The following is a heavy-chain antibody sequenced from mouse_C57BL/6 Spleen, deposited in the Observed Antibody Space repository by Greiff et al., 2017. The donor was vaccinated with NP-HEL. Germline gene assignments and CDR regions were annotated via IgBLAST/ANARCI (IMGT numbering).Heavy chain of an antibody. J-gene: IGHJ4*01. Sequence: QVQLQQSGPELVKPGASVKISCKASGYAFSSSWMNWVKQRPGKGLEWIGRIYPGDGDTNYNGKFKGKATLTADKSSSTAYMQLSSLTSEDSAVYFCARSGDYTKDQGTDYWGQGTSVTVSS. CDR3: ARSGDYTKDQGTDY. V-gene: IGHV1-82*01. CDR2: IYPGDGDT. CDR1: GYAFSSSW. D-gene: IGHD2-13*01.